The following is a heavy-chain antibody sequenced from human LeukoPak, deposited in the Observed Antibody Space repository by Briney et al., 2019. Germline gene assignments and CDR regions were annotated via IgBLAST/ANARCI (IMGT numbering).Heavy chain of an antibody. V-gene: IGHV1-8*01. J-gene: IGHJ4*02. Sequence: ASVTVSCTTSGYTFTSYDINWVRQAPGQGLEWMGWMSPHSGHTGYAQKFQGRVTMTRDTSITTAYMELSSLTSDDTAVYYCTRERDSWDLIDWGGQGTLVTVSS. CDR3: TRERDSWDLIDW. CDR1: GYTFTSYD. CDR2: MSPHSGHT. D-gene: IGHD1-26*01.